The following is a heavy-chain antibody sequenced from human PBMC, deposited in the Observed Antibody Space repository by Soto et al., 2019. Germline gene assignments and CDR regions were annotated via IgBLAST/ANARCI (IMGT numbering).Heavy chain of an antibody. CDR3: AGCDILTGYHFDY. V-gene: IGHV1-18*01. Sequence: QVQLVQSGAEVKKPGASVKVSCKASGYTFTSYGISWVRQAPGQGLEWMGWLSVYNGNSNYAQKLQGRVTMTPDTSTSTAYTELRCLRSDDTAVYYCAGCDILTGYHFDYWGQGTLVTVCS. CDR2: LSVYNGNS. CDR1: GYTFTSYG. D-gene: IGHD3-9*01. J-gene: IGHJ4*02.